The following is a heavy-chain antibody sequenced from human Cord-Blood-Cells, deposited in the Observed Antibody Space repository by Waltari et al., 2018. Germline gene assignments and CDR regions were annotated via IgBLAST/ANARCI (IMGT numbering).Heavy chain of an antibody. J-gene: IGHJ3*02. V-gene: IGHV2-5*02. CDR3: AHASGGYYYEGAFDI. D-gene: IGHD3-22*01. CDR1: GFSLSTSGVG. Sequence: QITLKESGPTLVKPTQTLTLTCTFSGFSLSTSGVGVGWIRQPPGKALVWLALIYWDDDKRYSPSLKGRLTITKDTSKNQVVLTMTNMDPVDTATYYFAHASGGYYYEGAFDIWGQGTMVTVSS. CDR2: IYWDDDK.